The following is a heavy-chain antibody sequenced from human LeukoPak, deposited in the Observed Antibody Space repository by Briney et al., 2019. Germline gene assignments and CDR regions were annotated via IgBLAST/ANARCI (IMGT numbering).Heavy chain of an antibody. Sequence: GGSLRLSCAASGFTFSSYGMHWVRQAPGKGLEWVAVIWYDGSNKDYADSVKGRFTISRDNSKNTLYLQMNSLRAEDTAVYYCARGRWLQLGGDYWGQGTLVTVSS. CDR2: IWYDGSNK. V-gene: IGHV3-33*08. D-gene: IGHD5-24*01. CDR1: GFTFSSYG. CDR3: ARGRWLQLGGDY. J-gene: IGHJ4*02.